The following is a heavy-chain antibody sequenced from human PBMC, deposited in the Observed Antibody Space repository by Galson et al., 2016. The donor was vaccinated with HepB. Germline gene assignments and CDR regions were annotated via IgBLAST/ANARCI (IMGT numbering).Heavy chain of an antibody. CDR1: GGSISSSTYF. V-gene: IGHV4-39*01. Sequence: ETLSLTCTVSGGSISSSTYFWGWIRQPPGKGLEWIASVYYSGSTYYNPSLRSRVTISVDTSKNQFALKVTSVTATDAAVYYCATQGSGFRFDFWGQGTLVTVSS. J-gene: IGHJ4*02. CDR3: ATQGSGFRFDF. CDR2: VYYSGST. D-gene: IGHD3-10*01.